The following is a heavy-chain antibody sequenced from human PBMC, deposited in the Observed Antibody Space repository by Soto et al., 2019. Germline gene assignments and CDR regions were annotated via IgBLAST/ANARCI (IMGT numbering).Heavy chain of an antibody. CDR3: AKDTEYQLLVRD. CDR2: ISGSGGST. D-gene: IGHD2-2*01. J-gene: IGHJ4*02. Sequence: EVQLLESGGGLVQPGGSLRLSCAASGFTFSSYAMSWVRQAPGKGLEWVSAISGSGGSTYYADSVKGRFTISRDNSKKTLYLQMNSLRAEDTAVYYCAKDTEYQLLVRDWGQGTLVTVSS. V-gene: IGHV3-23*01. CDR1: GFTFSSYA.